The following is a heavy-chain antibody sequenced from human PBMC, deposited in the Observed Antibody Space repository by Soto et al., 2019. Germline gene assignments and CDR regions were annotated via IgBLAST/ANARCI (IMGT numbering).Heavy chain of an antibody. D-gene: IGHD3-16*02. CDR3: ARVTADYVWGSYRFVMDV. Sequence: ASVKVSCKASGYTFTSYGISRVRQAPGQGLEWMGWISAYNGNTNYAQKLQGRVTMTTDTSTSTAYMELRSLRSDDTAVYYCARVTADYVWGSYRFVMDVWGQGTTVTVSS. CDR2: ISAYNGNT. J-gene: IGHJ6*02. CDR1: GYTFTSYG. V-gene: IGHV1-18*01.